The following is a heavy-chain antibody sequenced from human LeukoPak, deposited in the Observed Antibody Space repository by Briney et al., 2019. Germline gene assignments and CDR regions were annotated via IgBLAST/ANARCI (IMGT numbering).Heavy chain of an antibody. CDR3: ARSYGVQTPDY. D-gene: IGHD4-17*01. J-gene: IGHJ4*02. CDR1: GGSISSYY. V-gene: IGHV4-4*07. CDR2: IYSSGST. Sequence: SETLSLTCTVSGGSISSYYWNWIRQPAGKGLEWIGRIYSSGSTNYNPSLKSRVTMSVDTSKDQFSLKLSSVTAADTAVYYCARSYGVQTPDYWGQGTLVTVSS.